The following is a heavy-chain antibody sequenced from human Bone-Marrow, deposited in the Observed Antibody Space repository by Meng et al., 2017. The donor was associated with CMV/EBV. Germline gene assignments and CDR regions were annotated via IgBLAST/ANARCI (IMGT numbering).Heavy chain of an antibody. V-gene: IGHV3-21*01. D-gene: IGHD2/OR15-2a*01. J-gene: IGHJ6*02. CDR2: ISTSSTYI. Sequence: GESLKISCAASGFTFNNYTVNWVRQAPGKGLEWVSSISTSSTYIYYADVVRGRFTISRDNANNSLFLQMDSLRAEDTAAYYCARDDRYRLAQGEYSYGMDVWGQGTAVTVSS. CDR1: GFTFNNYT. CDR3: ARDDRYRLAQGEYSYGMDV.